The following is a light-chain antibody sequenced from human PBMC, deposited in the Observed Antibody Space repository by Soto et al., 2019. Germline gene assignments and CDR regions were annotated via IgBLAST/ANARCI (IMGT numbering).Light chain of an antibody. V-gene: IGKV1-12*01. CDR1: QGLSGS. Sequence: DLQMTQSPSSVSASVGDRVTITCRASQGLSGSLAWYQQKPGKAPKLLIYATSSFQSGVPSRFSGSAAGTDFTLTINSLQPEDLATYYCQPGHSWPLTFGQGTRLEIK. J-gene: IGKJ5*01. CDR3: QPGHSWPLT. CDR2: ATS.